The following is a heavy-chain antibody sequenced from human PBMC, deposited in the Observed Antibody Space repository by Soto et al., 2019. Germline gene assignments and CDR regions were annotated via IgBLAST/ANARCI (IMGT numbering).Heavy chain of an antibody. D-gene: IGHD5-12*01. V-gene: IGHV1-69*14. CDR1: GDIFSGYS. CDR3: ARDLGSGYDQGDY. CDR2: IITIFGTT. J-gene: IGHJ4*02. Sequence: QVQLVQSGAEVKKPGASVKVSCKTSGDIFSGYSISWVRQAPGQGLEWMGGIITIFGTTNYAQRFHGRVTITADKSTSTVYMELYSLKSEDTAVYYCARDLGSGYDQGDYWGKGTLVTVSS.